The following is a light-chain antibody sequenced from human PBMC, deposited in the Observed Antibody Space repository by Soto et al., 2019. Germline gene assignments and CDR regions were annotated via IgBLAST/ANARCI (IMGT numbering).Light chain of an antibody. CDR3: QAYDSILRARYD. CDR2: GNT. J-gene: IGLJ1*01. V-gene: IGLV1-40*01. CDR1: STNIGAGYG. Sequence: SVLTQPRSVSGAPGQRVSISYNESSTNIGAGYGVRWYQQRPGTAPKLLILGNTIRPSGVPDRFSASTSGTSAPLAITGLQAEDEGDYYSQAYDSILRARYDFGTETKVPVL.